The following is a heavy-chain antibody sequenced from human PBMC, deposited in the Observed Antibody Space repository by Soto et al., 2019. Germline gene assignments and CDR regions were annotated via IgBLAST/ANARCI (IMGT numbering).Heavy chain of an antibody. J-gene: IGHJ3*02. CDR3: AREQEQVWDDAFDI. CDR2: ISYDGSNK. CDR1: GFTFSSYA. D-gene: IGHD1-26*01. Sequence: QVQLVESGGGVVQPGRSLRLSCAASGFTFSSYAMHWVRQAPGKGLEWVAVISYDGSNKYYADSVKGRFTISRDNSKNTLYLQMNSLRAEDTAVYYCAREQEQVWDDAFDIWGQGTMVTVSS. V-gene: IGHV3-30-3*01.